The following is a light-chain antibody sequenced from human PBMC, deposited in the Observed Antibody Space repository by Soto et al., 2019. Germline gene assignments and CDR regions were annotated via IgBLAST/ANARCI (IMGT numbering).Light chain of an antibody. CDR3: AAWDDSLNRYV. Sequence: QSVLTQPPSASGTPGQRVTISCSGSSSNIGTNNVNWYQQLSGTAPKLLVHSSHQRPSGVPDRFSGSKSGTSASLAISGLQSEDEADYYCAAWDDSLNRYVFGAGTKVTVL. V-gene: IGLV1-44*01. CDR1: SSNIGTNN. CDR2: SSH. J-gene: IGLJ1*01.